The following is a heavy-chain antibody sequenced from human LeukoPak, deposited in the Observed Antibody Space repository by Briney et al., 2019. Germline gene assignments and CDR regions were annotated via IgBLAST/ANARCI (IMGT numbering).Heavy chain of an antibody. D-gene: IGHD1-20*01. CDR2: IKQDGSEK. V-gene: IGHV3-7*03. J-gene: IGHJ4*02. Sequence: GGSLRLSCAASGFTFSSYWMNWVRQTPGKGLEWVAKIKQDGSEKYYVDSVKGRFTISRDNAKNSLYLQMNSLRVEDTAVYYCATWTGITPYWGQGSLVTVSS. CDR3: ATWTGITPY. CDR1: GFTFSSYW.